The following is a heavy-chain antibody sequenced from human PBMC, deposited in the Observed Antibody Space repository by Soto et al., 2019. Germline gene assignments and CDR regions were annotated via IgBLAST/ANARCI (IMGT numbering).Heavy chain of an antibody. D-gene: IGHD2-15*01. CDR2: IGAADDP. J-gene: IGHJ6*02. CDR1: EIVLSAYD. CDR3: ARAYSGRLPRRADYYFAMDV. V-gene: IGHV3-13*05. Sequence: ETLSLSAASWEIVLSAYDVDSVRQTTGQGLEWVSAIGAADDPYYLGSVKGRFTISRENAKNSLYLQMNSLRAEDTAVYYCARAYSGRLPRRADYYFAMDVWGQGTTVTVSS.